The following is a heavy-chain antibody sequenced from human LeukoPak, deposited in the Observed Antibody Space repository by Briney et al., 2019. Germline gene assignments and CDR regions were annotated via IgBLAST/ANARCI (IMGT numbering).Heavy chain of an antibody. CDR3: ASAYSSSWYPFDY. V-gene: IGHV3-21*01. J-gene: IGHJ4*02. CDR2: ISSSSSYI. CDR1: GFTFSSYS. Sequence: GGSLRLSCAASGFTFSSYSMNWVRQAPGKGLDWFSSISSSSSYIYYADSVKGRFTISRDNAKNSLYLQMNSLRAEDTAVYYCASAYSSSWYPFDYWGQGTLVTVSS. D-gene: IGHD6-13*01.